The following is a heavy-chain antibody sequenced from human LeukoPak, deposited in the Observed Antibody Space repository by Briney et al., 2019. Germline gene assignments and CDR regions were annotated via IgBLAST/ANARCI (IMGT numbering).Heavy chain of an antibody. Sequence: GGSLRLSCAASGFTFSSYWMTWVRQAPGKGLEWVAYIQYDGSNEQYAHSVKGRFRISRDSSKNILYLQMNSLRAEDTAVYYCAKDRCSNGIGCYYYYMDVWGKGTTVTISS. CDR2: IQYDGSNE. D-gene: IGHD2-8*01. J-gene: IGHJ6*03. V-gene: IGHV3-30*02. CDR3: AKDRCSNGIGCYYYYMDV. CDR1: GFTFSSYW.